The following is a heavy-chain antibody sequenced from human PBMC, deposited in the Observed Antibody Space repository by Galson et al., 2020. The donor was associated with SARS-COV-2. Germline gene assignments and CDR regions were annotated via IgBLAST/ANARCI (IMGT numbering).Heavy chain of an antibody. J-gene: IGHJ5*02. CDR1: GFTFSSYA. CDR2: TSYDGSNT. CDR3: ARDSGGYLGP. Sequence: TGGSLRLSCAASGFTFSSYAMHWVRQAPGKGPEWVAVTSYDGSNTYYADSVKGRFTISRDNSKNTLYLQMNSLRAEDTAVYYGARDSGGYLGPWVQGTLVTVFS. D-gene: IGHD1-26*01. V-gene: IGHV3-30-3*01.